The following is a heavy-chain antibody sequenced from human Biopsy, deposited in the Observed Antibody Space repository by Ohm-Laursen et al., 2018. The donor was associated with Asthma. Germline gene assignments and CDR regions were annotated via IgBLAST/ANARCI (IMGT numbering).Heavy chain of an antibody. CDR2: IYYSGST. J-gene: IGHJ4*02. D-gene: IGHD3-22*01. Sequence: SETLSLTCAVSGGSISTYYWTWIRPHPGKGLEWIGFIYYSGSTYYNPSLKSRVSISIDTSKNQFSLKLSSVTAADTAVYYCARAQDYYDSRGYYRSFDYWGQGTLVTVSS. CDR3: ARAQDYYDSRGYYRSFDY. V-gene: IGHV4-31*11. CDR1: GGSISTYY.